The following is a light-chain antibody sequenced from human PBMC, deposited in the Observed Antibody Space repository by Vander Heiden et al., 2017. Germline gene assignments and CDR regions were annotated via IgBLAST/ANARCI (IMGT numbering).Light chain of an antibody. CDR2: YDD. J-gene: IGLJ3*02. Sequence: QSVLAQPPSASGTPGQSVTISCSGSGSNNGPNTVNWYQQLPGAAPRPLICYDDQRPSGVPDRLSGSKSGTSASLAISGLQSEDEADYYCTSWDNSLNARVFGGGTKLTVL. V-gene: IGLV1-44*01. CDR1: GSNNGPNT. CDR3: TSWDNSLNARV.